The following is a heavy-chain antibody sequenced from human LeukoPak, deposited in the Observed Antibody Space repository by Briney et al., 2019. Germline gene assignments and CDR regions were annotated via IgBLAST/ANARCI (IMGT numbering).Heavy chain of an antibody. CDR1: RVTFSNYW. V-gene: IGHV3-74*01. Sequence: PGGSLRLSCAASRVTFSNYWMHWVRQAPGKGLVWVSRINSVGSSTSYADSVRGRFTISRDNARNTLYLQMNSLRAEDTAAYYCASHGDYDAFDIWGQGTMVTVSS. J-gene: IGHJ3*02. CDR2: INSVGSST. D-gene: IGHD4-17*01. CDR3: ASHGDYDAFDI.